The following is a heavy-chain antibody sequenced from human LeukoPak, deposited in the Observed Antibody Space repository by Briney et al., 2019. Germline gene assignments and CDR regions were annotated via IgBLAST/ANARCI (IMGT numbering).Heavy chain of an antibody. J-gene: IGHJ4*02. Sequence: GGSLRLSCAASGFTFSSYWMTWVRQAPGKGLEWVSSISSSSSYIYYADSVKGRFTISRDNAKNSLYLQMNSLRAEDTAVYYCARDGIGPYYFDYWGQGTLVTVSS. CDR1: GFTFSSYW. CDR2: ISSSSSYI. D-gene: IGHD3-16*01. CDR3: ARDGIGPYYFDY. V-gene: IGHV3-21*01.